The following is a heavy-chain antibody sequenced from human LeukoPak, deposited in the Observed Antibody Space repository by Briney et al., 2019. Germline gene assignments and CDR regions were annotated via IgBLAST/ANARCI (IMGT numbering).Heavy chain of an antibody. D-gene: IGHD4-17*01. CDR1: GFTFSSYG. Sequence: GGSLRLSCAASGFTFSSYGMHWVRQAPGKGLEWVAVISYDGSNKYYADSVKGRFTISRDNSKNTLYLQMNSLRAEDTAVYYCAKDRHGDYGNYYFDYWGQGTLVTVSS. CDR2: ISYDGSNK. CDR3: AKDRHGDYGNYYFDY. J-gene: IGHJ4*02. V-gene: IGHV3-30*18.